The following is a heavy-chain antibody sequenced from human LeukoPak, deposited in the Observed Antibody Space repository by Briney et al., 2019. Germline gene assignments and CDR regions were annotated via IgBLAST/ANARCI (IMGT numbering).Heavy chain of an antibody. CDR3: VEAYPTDYYFDY. CDR2: ISSDATDT. Sequence: GGSLRLSCSASGFTFSSYAIHWVRQAPGKGLEYVSGISSDATDTYYADSVKGRFTISRDNSKNTLFLQMSGLRAEDTAVYYCVEAYPTDYYFDYWGQGTLVTVSS. CDR1: GFTFSSYA. J-gene: IGHJ4*02. V-gene: IGHV3-64D*06.